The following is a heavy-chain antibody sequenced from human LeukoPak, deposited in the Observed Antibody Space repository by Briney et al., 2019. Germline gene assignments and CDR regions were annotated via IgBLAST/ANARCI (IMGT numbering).Heavy chain of an antibody. CDR3: ARDGGYRVVVVTATDYGMDV. D-gene: IGHD2-21*02. CDR2: ISSSSSTI. V-gene: IGHV3-48*04. J-gene: IGHJ6*02. CDR1: GFTFSSYG. Sequence: GGSLRLSCAASGFTFSSYGMHWVRQAPGKGLGWVSYISSSSSTIYYADPVKGRFTISRDNAKNSLYLQMNSLRAEDTAVYYCARDGGYRVVVVTATDYGMDVWGQGTTVTVSS.